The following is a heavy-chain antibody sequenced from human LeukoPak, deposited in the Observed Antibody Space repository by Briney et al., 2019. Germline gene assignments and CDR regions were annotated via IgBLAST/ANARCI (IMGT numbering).Heavy chain of an antibody. J-gene: IGHJ4*02. CDR2: ISSSSSTI. D-gene: IGHD6-19*01. CDR3: AKGLAVAQYYFDY. CDR1: GFTFSSYS. V-gene: IGHV3-48*01. Sequence: SGGSLRLSCAASGFTFSSYSMNWVRQAPGKGLEWVSYISSSSSTIYYADSVKGRFTISRDNAKNSLYLQMNSLRAEDTALYYCAKGLAVAQYYFDYWGQGTLVTVSS.